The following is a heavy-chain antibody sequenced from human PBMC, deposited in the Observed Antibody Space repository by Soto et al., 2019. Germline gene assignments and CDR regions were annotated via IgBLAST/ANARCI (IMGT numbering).Heavy chain of an antibody. CDR1: GFTLSTYA. D-gene: IGHD1-26*01. CDR3: AREGGGKMRVVGVGGMDV. J-gene: IGHJ6*02. Sequence: QVQLVESGGGVVQPGRSLRLSCAASGFTLSTYAMHWVRQAPGKGLEWVAVIADDGINIFYADSVKGRFTISRDSSKNTLDLQMNSLRAEDTAVYYCAREGGGKMRVVGVGGMDVWGQGTTVTVSS. V-gene: IGHV3-30-3*01. CDR2: IADDGINI.